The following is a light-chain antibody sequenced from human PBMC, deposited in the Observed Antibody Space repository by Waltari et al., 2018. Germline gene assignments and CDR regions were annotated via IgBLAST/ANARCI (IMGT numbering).Light chain of an antibody. CDR1: QSISSY. V-gene: IGKV1-39*01. J-gene: IGKJ3*01. CDR3: QRSYSTPFT. Sequence: DFQMNQSPSSLSASVGDRVTITGRASQSISSYLNWYQLKPGKAPKLLIYAASSLQSVVPSRFSGSGSGTDFTLTITSLQPEDFATYYCQRSYSTPFTFGPGTKVAIK. CDR2: AAS.